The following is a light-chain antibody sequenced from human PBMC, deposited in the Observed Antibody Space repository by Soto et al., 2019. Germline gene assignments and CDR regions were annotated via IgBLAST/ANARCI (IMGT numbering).Light chain of an antibody. CDR1: SSDVGGYNF. J-gene: IGLJ1*01. V-gene: IGLV2-11*01. CDR2: DVS. CDR3: CSYAGTYTYV. Sequence: QSMLTQPRSVSGSPGQSVTISCTGTSSDVGGYNFVSWYQQHPGKAPKLMIYDVSKRPSGVPDRFSGSTSGNTASLTISGLQAEYEADYYCCSYAGTYTYVFGTGTKVTVL.